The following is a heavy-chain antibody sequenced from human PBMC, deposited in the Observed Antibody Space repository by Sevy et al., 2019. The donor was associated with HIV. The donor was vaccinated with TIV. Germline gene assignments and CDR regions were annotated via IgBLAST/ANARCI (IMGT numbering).Heavy chain of an antibody. J-gene: IGHJ6*02. CDR3: AREDWNNLSGYYYGMDV. CDR2: IYTSGST. D-gene: IGHD1-1*01. Sequence: SETLSLTCTVSGGSISSYYWSWIRQPAGKGLEWIGRIYTSGSTNYNPSLKSRVTMSVDTSKNQFSLKLSSVTAADTAVYYCAREDWNNLSGYYYGMDVWGQGTTVTVSS. CDR1: GGSISSYY. V-gene: IGHV4-4*07.